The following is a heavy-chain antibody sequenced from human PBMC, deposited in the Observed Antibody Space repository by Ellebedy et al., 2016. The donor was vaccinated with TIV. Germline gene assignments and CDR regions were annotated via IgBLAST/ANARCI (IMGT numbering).Heavy chain of an antibody. Sequence: GGSLRLXXAASGFTFSSYWMSWVRQAPGKGLEWVANIKQDGSEKYYVDSVKGRFTISRDNAKNSLYLQMNGLRAEDTAVYYCARDQTVQAVALITYYYHYGMDVWGQGTTVTVSS. CDR1: GFTFSSYW. J-gene: IGHJ6*02. V-gene: IGHV3-7*01. CDR2: IKQDGSEK. CDR3: ARDQTVQAVALITYYYHYGMDV. D-gene: IGHD6-19*01.